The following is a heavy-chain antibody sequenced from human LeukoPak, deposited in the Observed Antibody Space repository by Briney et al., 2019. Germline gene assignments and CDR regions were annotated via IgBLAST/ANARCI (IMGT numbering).Heavy chain of an antibody. Sequence: SQTLSLTCALSGDSLSSNSAAWNWIRHSPSRGLELLERTYYRSKWYNDYAVSVKSRITINPDTSKNQFSLQLNSVTPEDTAVYYCARGEAAAGIFDYWGQGTLVTVSS. CDR1: GDSLSSNSAA. CDR2: TYYRSKWYN. J-gene: IGHJ4*02. V-gene: IGHV6-1*01. CDR3: ARGEAAAGIFDY. D-gene: IGHD6-13*01.